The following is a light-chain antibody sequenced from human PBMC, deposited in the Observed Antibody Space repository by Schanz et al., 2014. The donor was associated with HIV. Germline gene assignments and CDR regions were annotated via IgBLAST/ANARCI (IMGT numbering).Light chain of an antibody. CDR3: QSYDNSLTAYV. Sequence: QSVLTQPPSASGTPGQRVTISCSGSSSNVGSNTVNWYQQLPGTAPKLLIYSSNQRPSGVPDRFSVSKSGTSASLAITGLQAVDEADYYCQSYDNSLTAYVFGAGTKLTVL. CDR1: SSNVGSNT. V-gene: IGLV1-44*01. CDR2: SSN. J-gene: IGLJ1*01.